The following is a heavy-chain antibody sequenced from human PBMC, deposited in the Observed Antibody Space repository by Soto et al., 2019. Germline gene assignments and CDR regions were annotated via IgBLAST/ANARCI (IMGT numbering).Heavy chain of an antibody. D-gene: IGHD6-6*01. J-gene: IGHJ6*02. CDR1: GYSFASYW. CDR3: ARTRSFPLGLYYEGMDV. CDR2: IYPGDSDT. Sequence: PGESLKISFQGSGYSFASYWICWVRQMPVKDLEWMGIIYPGDSDTRYSPSFQGQVTISADKSLRTAYLQWTSLKASDTALYYCARTRSFPLGLYYEGMDVCGQGTTVTVCS. V-gene: IGHV5-51*01.